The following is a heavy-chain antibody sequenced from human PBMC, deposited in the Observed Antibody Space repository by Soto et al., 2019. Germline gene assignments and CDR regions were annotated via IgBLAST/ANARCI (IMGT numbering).Heavy chain of an antibody. Sequence: GGSLRLSCLASGFMFNSQNLNWVRQSQGKGLEWLAYISRSGTTYYADSLEGRFTISREKARNSLYLQMNSLRADVTAIYYCARAGGAWLLLPLDIWGQGTRVT. V-gene: IGHV3-48*01. CDR2: ISRSGTT. CDR3: ARAGGAWLLLPLDI. CDR1: GFMFNSQN. J-gene: IGHJ3*02. D-gene: IGHD3-22*01.